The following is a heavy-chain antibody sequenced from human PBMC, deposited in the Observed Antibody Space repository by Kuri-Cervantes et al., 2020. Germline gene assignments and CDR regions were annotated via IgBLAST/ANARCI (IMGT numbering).Heavy chain of an antibody. CDR3: AHCTLVQTGHYGMDV. V-gene: IGHV2-5*01. CDR1: GSSLSTSGVG. J-gene: IGHJ6*02. CDR2: IYWNDDK. D-gene: IGHD4/OR15-4a*01. Sequence: SGPTLVKPTSTRTLTCTVSGSSLSTSGVGVAWIRQPPGKALEWLALIYWNDDKSYSPSLKSRLTITKDTSKNQVVLTMTNMDPVDTATYYCAHCTLVQTGHYGMDVWGQGTTVTVSS.